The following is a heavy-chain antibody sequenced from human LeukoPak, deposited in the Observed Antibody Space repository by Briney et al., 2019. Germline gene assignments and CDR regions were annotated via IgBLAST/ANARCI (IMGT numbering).Heavy chain of an antibody. J-gene: IGHJ3*02. Sequence: SETLSLTCIVSGGSISSYYWSWIRQPPGKGLEWIGYIYYSGSTNYNPSLKSRVTISVDTSKNQFSLKLSSVTAADTAVYYCARVWTIYDAFDIWGQGTMVTVSS. CDR2: IYYSGST. V-gene: IGHV4-59*01. D-gene: IGHD3/OR15-3a*01. CDR3: ARVWTIYDAFDI. CDR1: GGSISSYY.